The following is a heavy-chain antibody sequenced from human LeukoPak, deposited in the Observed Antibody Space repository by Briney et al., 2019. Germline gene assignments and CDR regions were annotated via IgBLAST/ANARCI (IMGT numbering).Heavy chain of an antibody. CDR1: GYTFTSYG. CDR3: ARGAYGDK. D-gene: IGHD4-17*01. CDR2: ISTQSGNT. Sequence: EASVKVSCKASGYTFTSYGISWVRQAPGQGLEWMGWISTQSGNTNYAQKVQGRLTLTTDRSTNTAYMELRSLRSDDTAVYYCARGAYGDKWGQGTMVTVSS. J-gene: IGHJ4*02. V-gene: IGHV1-18*01.